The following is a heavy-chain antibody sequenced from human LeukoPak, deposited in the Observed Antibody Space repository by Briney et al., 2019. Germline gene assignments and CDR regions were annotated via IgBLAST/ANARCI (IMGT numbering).Heavy chain of an antibody. V-gene: IGHV1-2*02. D-gene: IGHD3-10*01. CDR1: GYTFTGYY. CDR2: INPNSGGT. J-gene: IGHJ4*02. CDR3: ARILFGEFNPFDY. Sequence: AASVKVSCKASGYTFTGYYMHWVRQAPGQGLEWMGWINPNSGGTNYAQKFQGRVTMTRDTSISTAYMELSRLRSDDTAVYYCARILFGEFNPFDYWGQGTLVTVSS.